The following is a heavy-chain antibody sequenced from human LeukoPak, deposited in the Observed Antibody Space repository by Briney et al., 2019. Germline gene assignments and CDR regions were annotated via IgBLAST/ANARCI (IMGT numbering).Heavy chain of an antibody. Sequence: GGSLRLSCAASGFIFSGYGMHWVRQAPGKGLEWVTVISYDGSDKYYADSVKGRFTISRDNSWNTVYLQMNSLRAEDTAVYYCARDNTYSSSWPYYFDYWGQGTLVTVSS. CDR1: GFIFSGYG. J-gene: IGHJ4*02. V-gene: IGHV3-30*03. D-gene: IGHD6-13*01. CDR3: ARDNTYSSSWPYYFDY. CDR2: ISYDGSDK.